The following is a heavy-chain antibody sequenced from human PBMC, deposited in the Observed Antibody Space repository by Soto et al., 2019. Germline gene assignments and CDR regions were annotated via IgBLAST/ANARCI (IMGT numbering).Heavy chain of an antibody. CDR3: VRVGYSSSSGYYVMDV. J-gene: IGHJ6*02. CDR2: IYYSGST. Sequence: PSETLSLTCTVSGGSISSYYWSWIRQPPGKGLEWIGYIYYSGSTYYSPSLKSRVTISVDTSKNQYSLKLSSVTAADTAVYYCVRVGYSSSSGYYVMDVWGQGTTVTVSS. CDR1: GGSISSYY. V-gene: IGHV4-59*08. D-gene: IGHD6-6*01.